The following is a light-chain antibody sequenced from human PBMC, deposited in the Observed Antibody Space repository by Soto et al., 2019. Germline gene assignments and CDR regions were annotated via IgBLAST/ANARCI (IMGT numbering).Light chain of an antibody. CDR2: EVN. V-gene: IGLV2-23*02. J-gene: IGLJ1*01. Sequence: QSALTQPTSVSGSPGQSITISCAGTGSDVGAYNLVSWYQQHPGKGPKLIICEVNTRPSGISNRFSGSKSGDTASLTISGLQAEDEADYFCCSYAGTVAYVFGTGTKVTVL. CDR1: GSDVGAYNL. CDR3: CSYAGTVAYV.